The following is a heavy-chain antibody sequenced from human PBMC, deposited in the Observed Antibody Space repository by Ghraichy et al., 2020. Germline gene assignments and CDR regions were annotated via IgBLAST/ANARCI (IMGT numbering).Heavy chain of an antibody. CDR1: GGSISSYY. J-gene: IGHJ6*02. CDR3: ARAPQSYYYYGMDV. CDR2: IYYSGST. V-gene: IGHV4-59*01. Sequence: SETLSLTCTVSGGSISSYYWSWIRQPPGKGLEWIGYIYYSGSTNYNPSLKSRVTISVDTSKNQFSLKLSSVTAADTAVYYCARAPQSYYYYGMDVWGQGTTVTVSS.